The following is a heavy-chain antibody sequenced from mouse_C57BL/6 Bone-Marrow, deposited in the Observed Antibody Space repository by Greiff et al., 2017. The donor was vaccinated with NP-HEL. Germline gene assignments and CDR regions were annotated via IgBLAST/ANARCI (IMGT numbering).Heavy chain of an antibody. CDR1: GFTFSDYY. V-gene: IGHV5-12*01. CDR2: ISNGGGST. CDR3: ARRGYYVLFDY. J-gene: IGHJ2*01. Sequence: EVQLVESGGGLVQPGGSLKLSCAASGFTFSDYYMYWVRQTPEKRLEWVAYISNGGGSTYYPDTVKGRVTISRDNAKNTLYLQMSRLKSEDTAMYYCARRGYYVLFDYWGQGTTLTVSS. D-gene: IGHD2-3*01.